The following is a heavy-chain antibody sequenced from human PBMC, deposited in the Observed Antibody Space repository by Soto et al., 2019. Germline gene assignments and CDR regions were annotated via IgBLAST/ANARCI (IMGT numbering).Heavy chain of an antibody. J-gene: IGHJ6*02. CDR1: GGTFSSYS. CDR3: ARVYIVIMVYGRILNSGMEV. CDR2: IISSSSTI. Sequence: PXGALRLSCTASGGTFSSYSMNWVRQSPGKGLDWVSYIISSSSTIYYADSVKGRFTISRDNAKNSLSLQMNSLRDEDTAGYYCARVYIVIMVYGRILNSGMEVWGQGTTVTVSS. V-gene: IGHV3-48*02. D-gene: IGHD2-8*01.